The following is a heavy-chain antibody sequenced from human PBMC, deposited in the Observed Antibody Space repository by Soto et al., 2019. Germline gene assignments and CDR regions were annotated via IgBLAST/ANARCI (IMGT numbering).Heavy chain of an antibody. CDR1: GFTFSSYT. Sequence: EVQLVESGGGLVKPGGSLRLSCAASGFTFSSYTMNWVRQAPGKGLEWFSSISSSGDYTYYADPMKGRVTISRDNAKNSLYLRVTSLRAEDTAFYYCARETGYTTTWTNWFDPWGQGTLVTVSS. J-gene: IGHJ5*02. D-gene: IGHD6-13*01. CDR2: ISSSGDYT. CDR3: ARETGYTTTWTNWFDP. V-gene: IGHV3-21*02.